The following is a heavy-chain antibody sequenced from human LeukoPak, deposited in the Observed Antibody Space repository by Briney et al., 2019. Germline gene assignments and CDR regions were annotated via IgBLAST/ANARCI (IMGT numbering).Heavy chain of an antibody. CDR2: IRYDGSNK. D-gene: IGHD4/OR15-4a*01. J-gene: IGHJ3*02. CDR1: GFTFSSYG. Sequence: GGSLRLSCAASGFTFSSYGMHWVRQAPGKGLEWVAFIRYDGSNKYYADSVKGRFTISRDNSKNTLYLQMNSLRAEDTAVYYRANMVVTSNDAFDIWGQGTMVTVSS. V-gene: IGHV3-30*02. CDR3: ANMVVTSNDAFDI.